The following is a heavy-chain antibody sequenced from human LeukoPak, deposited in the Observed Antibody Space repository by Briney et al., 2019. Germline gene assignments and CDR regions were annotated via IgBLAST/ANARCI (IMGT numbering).Heavy chain of an antibody. Sequence: ASVKVSCKTSGYTFTDYYIHWVRQAPGQGFEWMGFINPNSGDTNFAQKFQGRVTVTRDTSISTAYMELRRLKSDDTAVYYCARDFIGFWSGFDYWGQGTLVTVSS. CDR2: INPNSGDT. CDR1: GYTFTDYY. CDR3: ARDFIGFWSGFDY. J-gene: IGHJ4*02. V-gene: IGHV1-2*02. D-gene: IGHD3-3*01.